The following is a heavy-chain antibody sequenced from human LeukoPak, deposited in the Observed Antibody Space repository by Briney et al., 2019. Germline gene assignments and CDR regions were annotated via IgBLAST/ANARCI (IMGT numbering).Heavy chain of an antibody. J-gene: IGHJ4*02. CDR2: IIPILGIA. V-gene: IGHV1-69*04. Sequence: ASVKVSCKASGGTFSSYAISWVRQAPGQGLEWVGRIIPILGIANYAQKFQGRVTITADKSTSTAYMELSSLRSEDTAVYYCARDPDIVVVPAALADYWGQGTLVTVSS. CDR3: ARDPDIVVVPAALADY. D-gene: IGHD2-2*01. CDR1: GGTFSSYA.